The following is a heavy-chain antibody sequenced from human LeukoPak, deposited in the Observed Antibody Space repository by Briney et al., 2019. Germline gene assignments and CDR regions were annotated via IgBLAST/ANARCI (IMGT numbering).Heavy chain of an antibody. Sequence: PSETLSLTCTVSGDSINSNSYHWGWIRQPPGKGLEWIGTVYSTGNTYYTPSLKSRVTISVDTSHNPFSLKLTSVTAADTAVYYCARPHLTWRVEYFDPWGQGTLVTVSS. D-gene: IGHD3-16*01. CDR3: ARPHLTWRVEYFDP. CDR1: GDSINSNSYH. J-gene: IGHJ5*02. CDR2: VYSTGNT. V-gene: IGHV4-39*01.